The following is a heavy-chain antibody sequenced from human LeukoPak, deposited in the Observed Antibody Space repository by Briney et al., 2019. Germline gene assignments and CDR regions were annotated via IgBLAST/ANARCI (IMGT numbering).Heavy chain of an antibody. CDR3: ARGSIAARTFDY. J-gene: IGHJ4*02. Sequence: GASVKVSCKASGGTFSSYAISWVRQAPGQGPEWMGGIIPIFGTANYAQKFQGRVTITADESTSTAYMELSSLRSEDTAVYYCARGSIAARTFDYWGQGTLVTVSS. CDR1: GGTFSSYA. V-gene: IGHV1-69*13. D-gene: IGHD6-6*01. CDR2: IIPIFGTA.